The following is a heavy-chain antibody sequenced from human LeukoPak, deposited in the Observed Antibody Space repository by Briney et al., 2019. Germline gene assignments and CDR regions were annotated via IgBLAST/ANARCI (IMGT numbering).Heavy chain of an antibody. CDR1: GYSISSGYY. V-gene: IGHV4-38-2*02. Sequence: SETLSLTCTVSGYSISSGYYWGWIRQPPGKGLEWIGSIYHSGSTYYNPSLKSRVTISVDTSKNQFSLKLSSVTAADTAVYYCARSLTYGSGSHNFDYWGQGTLVTVSS. CDR2: IYHSGST. CDR3: ARSLTYGSGSHNFDY. D-gene: IGHD3-10*01. J-gene: IGHJ4*02.